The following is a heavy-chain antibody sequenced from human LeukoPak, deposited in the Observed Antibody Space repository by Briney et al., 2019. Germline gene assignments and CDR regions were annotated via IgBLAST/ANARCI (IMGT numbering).Heavy chain of an antibody. V-gene: IGHV1-46*03. D-gene: IGHD1-7*01. CDR3: ARAITGTTALGY. CDR2: INPSGGST. J-gene: IGHJ4*02. Sequence: ASVKVSCKASGYTFTSYHMHWVRQAPGQGLEWMGIINPSGGSTSYAQKFQGRVTMTRDTSTSTVYMELSSLRSEDTAVYYCARAITGTTALGYWGQGTLVTVSS. CDR1: GYTFTSYH.